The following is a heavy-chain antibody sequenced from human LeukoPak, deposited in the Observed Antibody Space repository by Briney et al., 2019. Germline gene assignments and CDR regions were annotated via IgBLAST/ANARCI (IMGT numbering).Heavy chain of an antibody. CDR1: GFTFSSYS. CDR3: AARRVGATSFDY. CDR2: ISSSSSYI. J-gene: IGHJ4*02. D-gene: IGHD1-26*01. V-gene: IGHV3-21*01. Sequence: GGSLRLSCAASGFTFSSYSMNWVRQAPGKGLEWVSSISSSSSYIYYADSVKGRFTISRDNAKNSLYLQMNSLRAEDTAVYYCAARRVGATSFDYWGQGTLVTVSS.